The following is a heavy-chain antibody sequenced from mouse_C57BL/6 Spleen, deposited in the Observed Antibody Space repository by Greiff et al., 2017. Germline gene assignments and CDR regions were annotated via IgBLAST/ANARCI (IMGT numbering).Heavy chain of an antibody. J-gene: IGHJ3*01. V-gene: IGHV2-6-1*01. CDR1: GFSLTSYG. CDR3: ARHEYYGSSAWFAY. Sequence: QVQLNESGPGLVAPSQSLSITCTVSGFSLTSYGVHWVRQPPGKGLEWLVVIWSDGSTTYNSALKSRLSISKDNSKSQVFLKMNSLQTDDTAMYYCARHEYYGSSAWFAYWGQGTLVTVSA. CDR2: IWSDGST. D-gene: IGHD1-1*01.